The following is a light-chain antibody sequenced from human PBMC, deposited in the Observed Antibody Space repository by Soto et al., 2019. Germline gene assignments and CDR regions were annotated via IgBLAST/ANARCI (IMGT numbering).Light chain of an antibody. V-gene: IGKV3-15*01. CDR3: QQYNNWPPYT. CDR2: GAS. CDR1: QSVSSD. J-gene: IGKJ2*01. Sequence: EIVMTQSPATLSVSPGDRATLSCRASQSVSSDLAWYRQKPGQAPRLLIYGASTRATGIPTRFSGSGSGTEFTLTISSLQSEDFAVYYCQQYNNWPPYTFGQGTKVDIK.